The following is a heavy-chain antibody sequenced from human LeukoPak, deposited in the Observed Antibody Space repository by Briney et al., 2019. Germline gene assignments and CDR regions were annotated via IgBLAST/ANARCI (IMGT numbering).Heavy chain of an antibody. V-gene: IGHV1-18*01. CDR1: GYTFTRYG. CDR3: GRDASSGYLSPFDY. J-gene: IGHJ4*02. CDR2: ISAYNGNT. D-gene: IGHD3-22*01. Sequence: GASVKVSCKASGYTFTRYGISWVRQAPGQGLEWMGWISAYNGNTKYAQKLQGRVTMTTDTSTSTAYMELRSLRSDDTAVYYCGRDASSGYLSPFDYWGQGTLVTVSS.